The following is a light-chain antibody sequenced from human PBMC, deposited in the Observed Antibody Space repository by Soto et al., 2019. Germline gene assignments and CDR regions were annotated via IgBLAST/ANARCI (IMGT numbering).Light chain of an antibody. Sequence: DIQMTQSPSSMSASVGDRVTVTCRASQAISNFLACYQRKPGKVPDLLISSASTLQSGAPSRFSGSRSGTDFTPTISSLQPEDAATYYCQKYNIAPSWTFGQGTKVEIK. V-gene: IGKV1-27*01. CDR3: QKYNIAPSWT. CDR1: QAISNF. J-gene: IGKJ1*01. CDR2: SAS.